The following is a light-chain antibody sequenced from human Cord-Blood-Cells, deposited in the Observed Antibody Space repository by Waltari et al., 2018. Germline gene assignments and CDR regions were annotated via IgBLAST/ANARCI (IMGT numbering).Light chain of an antibody. Sequence: DILMTQSPSSLSASAGERVTITCRASQGISNYLGWYQQKPGKAPKRLIYAASNWPSGVPARFSGSGSGTEFTLTISSLQPEDFAIYYCLQHNSYPYTFGQGTKLEIK. CDR2: AAS. CDR3: LQHNSYPYT. V-gene: IGKV1-17*01. CDR1: QGISNY. J-gene: IGKJ2*01.